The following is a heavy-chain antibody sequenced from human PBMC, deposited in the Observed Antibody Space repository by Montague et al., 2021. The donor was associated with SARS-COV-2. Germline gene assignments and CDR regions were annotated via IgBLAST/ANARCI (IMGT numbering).Heavy chain of an antibody. J-gene: IGHJ3*01. CDR1: GFGFNNYW. CDR3: ARDQNHDSSGQYYDVFDL. V-gene: IGHV3-7*01. CDR2: IRKDATKI. D-gene: IGHD3-22*01. Sequence: SLRLSCAASGFGFNNYWMAWVRQTPGKGLEWVANIRKDATKISYVDSVKGRFTISRDNAKNSLYLEMNSLRAEDTAVYYCARDQNHDSSGQYYDVFDLWGQGTMVAVSP.